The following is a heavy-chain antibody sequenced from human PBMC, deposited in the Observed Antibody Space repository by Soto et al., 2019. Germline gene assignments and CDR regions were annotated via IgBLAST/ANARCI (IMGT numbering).Heavy chain of an antibody. D-gene: IGHD1-1*01. J-gene: IGHJ3*01. CDR3: ARDDAFGNENAFDL. CDR1: GFNFSSYG. V-gene: IGHV3-33*01. CDR2: IWNDGSNE. Sequence: GGSLRLSCEASGFNFSSYGIHWVRQAPGKGLEWVAIIWNDGSNEYYADSVKGRFTISRDNSKNTVYLQVSKLRAEDTAVYFCARDDAFGNENAFDLWGQGTMVTVSS.